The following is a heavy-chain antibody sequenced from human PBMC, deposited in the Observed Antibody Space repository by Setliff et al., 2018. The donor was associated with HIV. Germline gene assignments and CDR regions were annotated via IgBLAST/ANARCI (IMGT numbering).Heavy chain of an antibody. J-gene: IGHJ4*02. CDR1: GYTFTDYY. Sequence: GASVKVSCKASGYTFTDYYMYWMRQAPGQGFEWMGWINPKRGAAHYAEKFQGRVTITRSTSISTAYMDLSSLRSEDTAVYYCARDYYDSSGYIFFPGLPDYWGQGTLVTVSS. CDR2: INPKRGAA. D-gene: IGHD3-22*01. CDR3: ARDYYDSSGYIFFPGLPDY. V-gene: IGHV1-2*02.